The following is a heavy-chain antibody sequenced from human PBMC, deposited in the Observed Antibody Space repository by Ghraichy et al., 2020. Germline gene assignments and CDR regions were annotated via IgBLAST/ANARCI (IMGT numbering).Heavy chain of an antibody. J-gene: IGHJ3*02. CDR3: ARAPLRFLEWFDAFDI. D-gene: IGHD3-3*01. Sequence: GGSLRLSCAASGFTFSSYSMNWVRQAPGKGLEWVSYISSSSSTIYYADSVKGRFTISRDNAKNSLYLQMNSLRDEDTAVYYCARAPLRFLEWFDAFDIWGQGTMVTVSS. V-gene: IGHV3-48*02. CDR1: GFTFSSYS. CDR2: ISSSSSTI.